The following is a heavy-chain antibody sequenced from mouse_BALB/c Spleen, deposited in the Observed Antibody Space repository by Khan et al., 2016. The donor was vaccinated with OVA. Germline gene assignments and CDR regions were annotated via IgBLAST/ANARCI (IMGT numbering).Heavy chain of an antibody. D-gene: IGHD2-14*01. J-gene: IGHJ4*01. CDR3: ARAYYRYDGYDSMKY. V-gene: IGHV2-6-4*01. CDR2: IWGGGGT. Sequence: QVQLQQSGPGLVTPSQSLSFTCTVSGFSLSRYNIHWVRQPPGKGLEWLGMIWGGGGTDYNSTLTIRLSISKDKSKSQVFLKMNSLQTDVTSMYFCARAYYRYDGYDSMKYWGQGTTVTVSS. CDR1: GFSLSRYN.